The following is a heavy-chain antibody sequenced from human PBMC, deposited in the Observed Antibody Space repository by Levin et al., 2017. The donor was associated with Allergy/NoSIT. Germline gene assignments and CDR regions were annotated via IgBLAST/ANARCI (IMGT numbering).Heavy chain of an antibody. CDR1: GFTFSSYG. D-gene: IGHD3-10*01. CDR3: AKWDPGIVAFDI. Sequence: GGSLRLSCAASGFTFSSYGMHWVRQAPGKGLEWVAVISYDGSNKYYADSVKGRFTISRDNSKNTLSLQMNSLSAEDTAVYYCAKWDPGIVAFDIWGQGTMVTVSS. V-gene: IGHV3-30*18. CDR2: ISYDGSNK. J-gene: IGHJ3*02.